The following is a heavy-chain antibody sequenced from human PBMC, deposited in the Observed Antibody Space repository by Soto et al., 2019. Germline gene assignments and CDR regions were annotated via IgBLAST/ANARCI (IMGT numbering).Heavy chain of an antibody. CDR3: TTGTAVAKYYFDF. V-gene: IGHV3-15*01. CDR2: IKNRADGETT. D-gene: IGHD5-18*01. J-gene: IGHJ4*02. CDR1: GFTFHNAW. Sequence: EVQLVESGGGLVEPGVSLRLSCAASGFTFHNAWMSWVRQAPGKGLEWVGRIKNRADGETTDYAVPVQGRFTISRDDSKNTLSLQMHSLKVEDTAVYYCTTGTAVAKYYFDFWGQGTLVTVSS.